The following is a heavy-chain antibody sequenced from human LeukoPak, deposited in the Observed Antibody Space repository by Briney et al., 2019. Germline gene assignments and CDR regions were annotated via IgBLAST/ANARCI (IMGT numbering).Heavy chain of an antibody. CDR1: GYIFTSYD. Sequence: WASVKVSCETSGYIFTSYDINWVRQATGQGLEWMGYMSPNSGNTGYAQNIQGRVTMTRNTPINTAYMELSSLRSEDTAVYYCARGMTQCMDVWGKGTTVTVSS. V-gene: IGHV1-8*01. J-gene: IGHJ6*03. CDR2: MSPNSGNT. D-gene: IGHD3-16*01. CDR3: ARGMTQCMDV.